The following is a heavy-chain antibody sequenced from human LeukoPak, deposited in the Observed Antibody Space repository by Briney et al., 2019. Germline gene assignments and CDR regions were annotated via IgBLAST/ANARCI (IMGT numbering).Heavy chain of an antibody. D-gene: IGHD3-22*01. CDR1: GFTFSNAW. CDR2: IKSKTDGGTT. CDR3: TTVPRRGYYDSSGSLGDAFDI. V-gene: IGHV3-15*01. Sequence: GGSLRLSCAASGFTFSNAWMSWVRQAPGKGLEWVGRIKSKTDGGTTDYAAPVKGRFTISRDYSKNTLYLQMNSLKTEDTAVYYCTTVPRRGYYDSSGSLGDAFDIWGQGTMVTVSS. J-gene: IGHJ3*02.